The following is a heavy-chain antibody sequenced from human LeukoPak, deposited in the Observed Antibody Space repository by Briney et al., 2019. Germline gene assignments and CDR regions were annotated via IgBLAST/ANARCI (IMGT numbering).Heavy chain of an antibody. CDR1: GGTFSSYA. V-gene: IGHV1-69*05. CDR2: IIPIFGTA. CDR3: ARDPGVDYDYVWGSYRSAYRFDY. D-gene: IGHD3-16*02. Sequence: SVKVSCKASGGTFSSYAISWVRQAPGQGLEWMGRIIPIFGTANYAQKFQGRVTIATDESTSTAYMELSSLRSGDTAVYYCARDPGVDYDYVWGSYRSAYRFDYWGQGTLVTVSS. J-gene: IGHJ4*02.